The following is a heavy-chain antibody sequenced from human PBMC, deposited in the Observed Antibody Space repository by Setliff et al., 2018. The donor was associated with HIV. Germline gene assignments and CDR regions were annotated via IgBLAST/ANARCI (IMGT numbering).Heavy chain of an antibody. CDR2: IYDSGRT. CDR1: GGSISSND. V-gene: IGHV4-59*01. Sequence: PSETLSLTCTVSGGSISSNDWSWIRQPPGKGLELIGYIYDSGRTNYNPSLKSRVTISVDTSKNQLSLKLRSVTAADTAVYFCARPVSKNFYGMDVWGLGATVTVSS. CDR3: ARPVSKNFYGMDV. J-gene: IGHJ6*02.